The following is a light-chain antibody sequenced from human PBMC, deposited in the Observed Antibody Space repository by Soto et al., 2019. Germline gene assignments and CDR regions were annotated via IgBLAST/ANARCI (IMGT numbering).Light chain of an antibody. CDR3: QQYNVWPLT. J-gene: IGKJ4*01. Sequence: EIVMTQSPATLSVSPGERATLSCRASLSVSSNLAWYQQKPGQTPKLLIYVASTRATGIPARFSGSGSGTEFTLTISSLQSEDFAVYYCQQYNVWPLTFGGGTKVEFK. CDR2: VAS. V-gene: IGKV3-15*01. CDR1: LSVSSN.